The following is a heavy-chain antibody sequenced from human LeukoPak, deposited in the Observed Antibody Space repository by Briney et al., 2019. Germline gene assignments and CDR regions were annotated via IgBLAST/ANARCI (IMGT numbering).Heavy chain of an antibody. CDR2: ISGSGGST. D-gene: IGHD5-18*01. CDR1: GFTFSSYA. CDR3: AKDRGYSYANAGGDY. J-gene: IGHJ4*02. Sequence: GGSLTLSCAASGFTFSSYAMSWVRQAPGKGLEWVSDISGSGGSTYYPDSVKGRFTISRDNSKNTLYLQMNSLRAEDTAVYYCAKDRGYSYANAGGDYWGQGTLVTVSS. V-gene: IGHV3-23*01.